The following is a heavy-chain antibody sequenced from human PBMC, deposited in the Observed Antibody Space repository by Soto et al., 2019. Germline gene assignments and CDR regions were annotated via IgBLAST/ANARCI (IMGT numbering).Heavy chain of an antibody. CDR2: ISYDGSNK. D-gene: IGHD5-18*01. CDR3: ANAIPVAMAPFEC. CDR1: GFTFSSYG. Sequence: PGGSLRLSCAASGFTFSSYGMHWVRQAPGKGLEWVAVISYDGSNKYYADSVKGRFTISRDNSKNTLYLQMNSLRAEDTAVYYCANAIPVAMAPFECWGQGTLVTVSS. J-gene: IGHJ4*02. V-gene: IGHV3-30*18.